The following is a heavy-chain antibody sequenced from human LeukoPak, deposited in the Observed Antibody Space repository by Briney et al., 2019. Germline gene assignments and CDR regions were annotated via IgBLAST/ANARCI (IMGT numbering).Heavy chain of an antibody. CDR1: GGSISSYY. D-gene: IGHD3-22*01. V-gene: IGHV4-59*12. CDR2: IYHSGST. CDR3: ARGGMDYYDSSGYSPGYFDY. J-gene: IGHJ4*02. Sequence: SETLSPTCTVSGGSISSYYWSWIRQPPGKGLEWIGYIYHSGSTYYNPSLKSRVTISVDRSKNQFSLKLSSVTAADTAVYYCARGGMDYYDSSGYSPGYFDYWGQGTLVTVSS.